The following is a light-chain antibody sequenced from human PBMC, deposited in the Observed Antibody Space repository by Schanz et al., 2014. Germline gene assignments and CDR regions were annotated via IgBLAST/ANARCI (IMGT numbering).Light chain of an antibody. CDR1: QSVSNNY. CDR2: GAS. Sequence: EIVLTQSPGTLSLSPGERATLSCRASQSVSNNYLAWYQQKPGQAPRLLIYGASSRATGIPDRFSGSGSGTDFTLTISRLQPDDFATYYCQQYDSDYTFGQGTKLEIK. J-gene: IGKJ2*01. V-gene: IGKV3-20*01. CDR3: QQYDSDYT.